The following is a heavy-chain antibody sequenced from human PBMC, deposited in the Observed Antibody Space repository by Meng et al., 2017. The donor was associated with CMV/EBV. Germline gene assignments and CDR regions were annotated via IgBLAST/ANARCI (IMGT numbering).Heavy chain of an antibody. Sequence: SETLSLTCTVSGGSISSYYWSWIRQPPGKGLEWIGYIYYSGSTNYNPSLKSRVTISVDTSKNQFSLKLSSVTAADTAVYYCAREYDFWSGKGWFDSWGQGTLVTVSS. CDR3: AREYDFWSGKGWFDS. D-gene: IGHD3-3*01. CDR2: IYYSGST. J-gene: IGHJ5*01. V-gene: IGHV4-59*01. CDR1: GGSISSYY.